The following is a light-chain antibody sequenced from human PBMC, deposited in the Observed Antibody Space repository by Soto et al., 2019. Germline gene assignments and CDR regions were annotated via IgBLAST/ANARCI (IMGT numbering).Light chain of an antibody. V-gene: IGKV3-20*01. CDR1: QRVNSSY. CDR2: GAS. J-gene: IGKJ1*01. CDR3: QQYGSSPRT. Sequence: EIVLTQSPGTLSLSPGERATLSCRASQRVNSSYLAWYQQKPGQAPRLLIYGASSSATGIPDRFSGSGSGTDFTLTISRLEPEDFAVYYCQQYGSSPRTFGQGTEVDIK.